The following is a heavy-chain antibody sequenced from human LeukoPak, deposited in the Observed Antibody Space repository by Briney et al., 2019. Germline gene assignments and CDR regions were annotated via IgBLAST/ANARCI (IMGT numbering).Heavy chain of an antibody. Sequence: GGSLRLSCAASGFTFSSYAMSWVRQAPGKGLEWVSAISGSGGSTYYADSVKGRFTISRDNAKNSLYLQMNSLRAEDTAVYYCARDRSEVVVVPAIYYYYYMDVWGKGTTVTVSS. CDR2: ISGSGGST. D-gene: IGHD2-2*01. J-gene: IGHJ6*03. CDR1: GFTFSSYA. V-gene: IGHV3-23*01. CDR3: ARDRSEVVVVPAIYYYYYMDV.